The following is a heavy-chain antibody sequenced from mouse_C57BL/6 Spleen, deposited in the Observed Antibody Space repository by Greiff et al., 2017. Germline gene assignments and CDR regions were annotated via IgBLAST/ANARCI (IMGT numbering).Heavy chain of an antibody. D-gene: IGHD1-1*01. CDR1: GYAFSSYW. Sequence: VQLQQSGAELVKPGASVKISCKASGYAFSSYWMNWVKQRPGKGLEWIGQIYPGDGDTNYNGKFKGKATLTADKSSSTAYMQLSSLTSEDSAVYFCAREGGGRSPYYYAMDYWGQGTSVTVAS. J-gene: IGHJ4*01. CDR3: AREGGGRSPYYYAMDY. CDR2: IYPGDGDT. V-gene: IGHV1-80*01.